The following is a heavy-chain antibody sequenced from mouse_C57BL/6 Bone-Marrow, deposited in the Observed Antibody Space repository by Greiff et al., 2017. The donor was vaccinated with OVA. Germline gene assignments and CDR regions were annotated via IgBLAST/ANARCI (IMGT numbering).Heavy chain of an antibody. Sequence: QVQLQQSGAELARPGASVKLSCKASGYTFTSYGISWVKQRTGQGLEWIGEIYPRSGNTYYNEKFKGKATLTADKSSSTAYMELRSLTSEDSAVYFCAREGIYYGAWFAYWGQGTLVTVSA. J-gene: IGHJ3*01. D-gene: IGHD1-1*01. CDR1: GYTFTSYG. V-gene: IGHV1-81*01. CDR2: IYPRSGNT. CDR3: AREGIYYGAWFAY.